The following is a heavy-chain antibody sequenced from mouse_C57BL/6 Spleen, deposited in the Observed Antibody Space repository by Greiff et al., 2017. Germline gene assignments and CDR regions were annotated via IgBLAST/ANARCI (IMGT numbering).Heavy chain of an antibody. CDR2: IDPENGDT. CDR3: TTGYYDYFDY. J-gene: IGHJ2*01. Sequence: EVQLQQSGAELVRPGASVKLSCTASGFNIKDDYMHWVKQRPEQGLEWIGWIDPENGDTEYASKFQGKATITADTSSNTAYLQLSSLTSEHTAVYYCTTGYYDYFDYWGQGTTLTVSS. V-gene: IGHV14-4*01. CDR1: GFNIKDDY. D-gene: IGHD2-3*01.